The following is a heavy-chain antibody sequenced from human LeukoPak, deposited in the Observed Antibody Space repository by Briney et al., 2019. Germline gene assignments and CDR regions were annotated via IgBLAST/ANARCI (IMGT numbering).Heavy chain of an antibody. CDR1: GYTFTSYG. Sequence: AASVKVSCKTSGYTFTSYGISWVRQAPGQGLEWMGIINPSGGSTSYAQKFQGRVTMTRDTSTSTVYMELSSLRSEDTAVYYCARRLWAYCGGDCYAQFFDPWGQGTLVTVSS. V-gene: IGHV1-46*01. D-gene: IGHD2-21*02. J-gene: IGHJ5*02. CDR2: INPSGGST. CDR3: ARRLWAYCGGDCYAQFFDP.